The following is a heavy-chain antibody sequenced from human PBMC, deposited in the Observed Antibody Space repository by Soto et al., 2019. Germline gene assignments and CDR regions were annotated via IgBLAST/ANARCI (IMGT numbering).Heavy chain of an antibody. D-gene: IGHD3-22*01. CDR2: IWNDGNGK. CDR1: GFTFGTYG. J-gene: IGHJ4*02. V-gene: IGHV3-33*01. CDR3: ARAPSSGYLIDY. Sequence: QVQLVESGGGVVQSGRSLRLSCGASGFTFGTYGMHWVRQAPGKGLQWVGLIWNDGNGKEYEDSVKGRFTISRDNSKNTLSLQMNSLRTEDTAVYYCARAPSSGYLIDYWGQGTLVTVSS.